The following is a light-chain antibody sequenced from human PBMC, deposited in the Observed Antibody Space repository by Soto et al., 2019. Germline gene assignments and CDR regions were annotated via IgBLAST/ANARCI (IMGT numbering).Light chain of an antibody. CDR3: CSYTRSSTLEV. J-gene: IGLJ3*02. V-gene: IGLV2-14*01. Sequence: QSALTQPASVSGSPGQSITISCTGTSSDVGAYNYVSWYQQHPGKAPKLMIYAVNNRPSGVSDRFSGSKSGNTASLTISGLQAEDEADYYCCSYTRSSTLEVFGGGTKVTVL. CDR1: SSDVGAYNY. CDR2: AVN.